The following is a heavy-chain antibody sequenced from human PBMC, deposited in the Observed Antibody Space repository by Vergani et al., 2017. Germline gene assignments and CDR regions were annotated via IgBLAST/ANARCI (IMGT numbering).Heavy chain of an antibody. CDR2: INHSGST. V-gene: IGHV4-34*01. J-gene: IGHJ6*02. CDR3: ARAYSGSYSADYYYYYGMDV. CDR1: GGSFSGYY. D-gene: IGHD1-26*01. Sequence: QVQLQQWGAGLLKPSETLSLTCAVYGGSFSGYYWSWIRQPPGKGLEWIGEINHSGSTNYNPSLKSRVTISVDTSKNQFSLKLSSVTAADTAVYYCARAYSGSYSADYYYYYGMDVWGQGTTVTVSS.